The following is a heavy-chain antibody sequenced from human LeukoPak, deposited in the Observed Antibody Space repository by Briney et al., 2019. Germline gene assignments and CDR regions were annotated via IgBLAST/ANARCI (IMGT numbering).Heavy chain of an antibody. J-gene: IGHJ6*03. CDR3: ARGVRDYYYMDV. V-gene: IGHV1-8*01. CDR1: GYTFTSHD. Sequence: ASVKVSCKASGYTFTSHDINWVRQATGQGLEWMGWMNPNSGNTGYAQKFQGRVTMTRDTSINTAYMELHSLRSEDTAVYYCARGVRDYYYMDVWGKGTTVTVSS. CDR2: MNPNSGNT.